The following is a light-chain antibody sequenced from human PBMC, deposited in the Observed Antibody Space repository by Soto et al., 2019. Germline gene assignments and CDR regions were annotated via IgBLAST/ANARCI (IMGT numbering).Light chain of an antibody. Sequence: QSVLTQPPSVSGSPGQSVTISCTGTSTDVGSYDRVSWYQQPPGTAPQLMIYEVTNRPSGVPDRFPGSKSGNTASLTISGLQAEDEADYYCISYTSSSTYVFGTGTKVTVL. V-gene: IGLV2-18*02. J-gene: IGLJ1*01. CDR3: ISYTSSSTYV. CDR2: EVT. CDR1: STDVGSYDR.